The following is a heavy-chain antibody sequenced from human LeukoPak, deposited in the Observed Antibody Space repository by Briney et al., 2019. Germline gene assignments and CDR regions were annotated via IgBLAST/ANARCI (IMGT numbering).Heavy chain of an antibody. D-gene: IGHD6-13*01. J-gene: IGHJ4*02. Sequence: ASVKVSCKVSGYTLTELSMHWVRQAPGKGLEWMGGFDPEDGETIYAQKFQGRVTMTEDTSTDTAYMELSSLRSEDTAVYYCATVEAAAGNFDYWGRGTLVTVSS. V-gene: IGHV1-24*01. CDR2: FDPEDGET. CDR1: GYTLTELS. CDR3: ATVEAAAGNFDY.